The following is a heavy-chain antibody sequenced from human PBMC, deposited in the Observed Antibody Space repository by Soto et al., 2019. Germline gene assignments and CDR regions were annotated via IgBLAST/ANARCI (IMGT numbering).Heavy chain of an antibody. J-gene: IGHJ4*02. Sequence: QVQLVESGGGVVQPGRSLRLSCAASGFTFSRSAMHWVRQAPGKGLEWVAAISNDGTDRYYADSVQGRFNISRDNSKNTLSLQMNSLRFEDTALYFCARDRRKCGDSPSEKWGQGTLVTVSS. D-gene: IGHD2-21*02. V-gene: IGHV3-30*03. CDR1: GFTFSRSA. CDR2: ISNDGTDR. CDR3: ARDRRKCGDSPSEK.